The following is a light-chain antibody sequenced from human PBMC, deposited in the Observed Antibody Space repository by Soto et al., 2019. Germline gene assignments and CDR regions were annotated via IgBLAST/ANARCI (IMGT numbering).Light chain of an antibody. CDR1: QMVSST. J-gene: IGKJ1*01. V-gene: IGKV3-11*01. CDR3: QQRSNWPRT. Sequence: EIVMTQSPATRSASPGERATLSFRASQMVSSTLAWYQQKPGQAPRLLIYDASNRATGIPARFSGSGSGTDFTLTISSLEPEDFAVYYCQQRSNWPRTCGQGTKGDI. CDR2: DAS.